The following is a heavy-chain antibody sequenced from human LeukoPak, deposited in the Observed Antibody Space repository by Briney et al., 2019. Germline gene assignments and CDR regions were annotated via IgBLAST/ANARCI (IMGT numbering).Heavy chain of an antibody. V-gene: IGHV3-7*01. CDR2: IKQDGIEK. J-gene: IGHJ6*03. Sequence: GGSLRLSCAASGLTFSNYWMTWVRQTPGKGLEWVANIKQDGIEKYSVDSVKGRFTISRDNAKNSLYMQMNSLRAEDTAVYYCARVGELLRSPYYYMDVWGKGTTVIVSS. D-gene: IGHD1-7*01. CDR1: GLTFSNYW. CDR3: ARVGELLRSPYYYMDV.